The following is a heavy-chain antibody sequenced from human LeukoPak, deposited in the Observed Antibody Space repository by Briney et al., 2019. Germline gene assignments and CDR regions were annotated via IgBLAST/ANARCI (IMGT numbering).Heavy chain of an antibody. Sequence: SVKVSCKASGGTFSSYTFSWVRQAPGQGLEWMGRVIPILDIATYAQKFKGRVTITADKSTSTAYMDLSSLTSEDTAVYYCAREPDVDLSTFRGDAFDIWGQGTMVTVSS. CDR3: AREPDVDLSTFRGDAFDI. CDR2: VIPILDIA. V-gene: IGHV1-69*04. CDR1: GGTFSSYT. J-gene: IGHJ3*02. D-gene: IGHD5-24*01.